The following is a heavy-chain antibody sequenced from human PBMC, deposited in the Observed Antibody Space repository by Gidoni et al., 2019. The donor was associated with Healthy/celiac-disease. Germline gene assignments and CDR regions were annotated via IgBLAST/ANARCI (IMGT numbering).Heavy chain of an antibody. D-gene: IGHD6-19*01. V-gene: IGHV3-33*01. CDR3: ARAGGSSGSLGAY. CDR1: GFPFSSYG. CDR2: IWYDGSNK. Sequence: QVQLVESGGGVVQPGRSLRLSCAASGFPFSSYGMHWVRQAPGKGVEWVAVIWYDGSNKYYADSVKGRFTISRDNSKNTLYLQMNSLRAEDTAVYYCARAGGSSGSLGAYWGQGTLVTVSS. J-gene: IGHJ4*02.